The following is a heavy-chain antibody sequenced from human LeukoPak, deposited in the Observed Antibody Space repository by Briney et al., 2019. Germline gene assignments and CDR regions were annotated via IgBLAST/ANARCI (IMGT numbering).Heavy chain of an antibody. Sequence: ASVKVSCKASGYTFSGYYIHWVRQAPGHGLEWMGWINPNSGGTNYAQKFQGRVTMTRDTSISTAYMELSRLRSDDTAVYYCARMLGAAAAGKEGYYFEYWGQGTLVTVSS. CDR3: ARMLGAAAAGKEGYYFEY. D-gene: IGHD6-13*01. V-gene: IGHV1-2*02. J-gene: IGHJ4*02. CDR1: GYTFSGYY. CDR2: INPNSGGT.